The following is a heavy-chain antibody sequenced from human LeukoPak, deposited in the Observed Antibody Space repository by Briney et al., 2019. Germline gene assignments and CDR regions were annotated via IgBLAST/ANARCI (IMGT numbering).Heavy chain of an antibody. CDR2: INPSGGST. Sequence: RASVTVSRKASGYTFTSYYMHWVRQPPGQGIEWMGIINPSGGSTSYAQKFQGRVTMTRDTSTSTVYMELSSLRSEDTAVYYCARDGSGSNYNNWFDPWGQGTLVTVSS. D-gene: IGHD3-10*01. J-gene: IGHJ5*02. CDR1: GYTFTSYY. CDR3: ARDGSGSNYNNWFDP. V-gene: IGHV1-46*03.